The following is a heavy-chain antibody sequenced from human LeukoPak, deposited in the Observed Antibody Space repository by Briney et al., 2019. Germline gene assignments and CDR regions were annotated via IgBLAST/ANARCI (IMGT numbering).Heavy chain of an antibody. V-gene: IGHV3-21*01. CDR3: ARGASVVAGIDNAFDI. CDR1: GFTFSSYG. CDR2: ISTSSSYI. D-gene: IGHD6-19*01. J-gene: IGHJ3*02. Sequence: GGSLRLSCAASGFTFSSYGMNWVRQAPGKGLEWVSSISTSSSYINYADSVKGRFTISRDNAKKSLYLQMNSLRADDTAVYYCARGASVVAGIDNAFDIWGQGTMVTVSS.